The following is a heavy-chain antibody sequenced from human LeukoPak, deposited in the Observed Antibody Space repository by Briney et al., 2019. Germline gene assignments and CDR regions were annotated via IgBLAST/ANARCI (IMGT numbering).Heavy chain of an antibody. CDR2: ISGSGGST. V-gene: IGHV3-23*01. CDR1: GFTFSSYA. D-gene: IGHD3-22*01. Sequence: GGSLRLSCAASGFTFSSYAMSWVRQAPGKGLEWVSAISGSGGSTYYADSVKGRFTISRDNSKNTLYLQMNSLRAEDTAVYYCARAGPPYYYDSSGPDWFDPWGQGTLVTVSS. J-gene: IGHJ5*02. CDR3: ARAGPPYYYDSSGPDWFDP.